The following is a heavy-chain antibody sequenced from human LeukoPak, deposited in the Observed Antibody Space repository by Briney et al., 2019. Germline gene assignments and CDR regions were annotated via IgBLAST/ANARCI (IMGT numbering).Heavy chain of an antibody. D-gene: IGHD3-3*01. CDR2: IYYSGST. V-gene: IGHV4-59*01. CDR3: ASSELRFLEWLRGFDY. J-gene: IGHJ4*02. CDR1: GGSISSYY. Sequence: SETLSLTCTVSGGSISSYYWSWIRQPPGKGLEWIGDIYYSGSTNYNPSLKSRVTISVDTSKNQFSLKLSSVTAADTAVYYCASSELRFLEWLRGFDYWGQGTLVTVSS.